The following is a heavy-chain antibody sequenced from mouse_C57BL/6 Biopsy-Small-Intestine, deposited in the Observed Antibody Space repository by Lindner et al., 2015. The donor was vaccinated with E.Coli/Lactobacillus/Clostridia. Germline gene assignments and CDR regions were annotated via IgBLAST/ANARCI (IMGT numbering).Heavy chain of an antibody. CDR3: AREGDYDYDVLDY. CDR2: FYPGTTGT. Sequence: QLQESGAELVKPGASVKLSCKASGYTFTEYTIHWVKQRSGQGLEWIGWFYPGTTGTKYNERFKGKATFTADTSSNTAYMQLSSLTTEDSAIYYCAREGDYDYDVLDYWGQGTALTVSS. V-gene: IGHV1-62-2*01. J-gene: IGHJ2*01. CDR1: GYTFTEYT. D-gene: IGHD2-4*01.